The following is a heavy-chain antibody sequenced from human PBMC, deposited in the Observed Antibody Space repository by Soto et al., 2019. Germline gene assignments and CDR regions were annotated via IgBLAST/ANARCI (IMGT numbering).Heavy chain of an antibody. V-gene: IGHV1-18*01. CDR2: ISAYNGNT. D-gene: IGHD6-6*01. Sequence: QVQLVQSGAEVKKPGASVKVSCKASGYTFTNYDFTWVRQAPGQGLEWMGWISAYNGNTSYAQKLQGRVTMTTDTSTTQAYMELRTLRSDDTAVYYCARYSSSLDYWGQGTLVTVSS. CDR1: GYTFTNYD. CDR3: ARYSSSLDY. J-gene: IGHJ4*02.